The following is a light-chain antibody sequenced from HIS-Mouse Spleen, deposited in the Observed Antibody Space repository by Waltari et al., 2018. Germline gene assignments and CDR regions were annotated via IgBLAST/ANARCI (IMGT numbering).Light chain of an antibody. V-gene: IGLV3-19*01. CDR3: NSRDSSGNHLV. J-gene: IGLJ3*02. CDR1: SLRSYY. CDR2: GKN. Sequence: SSELTQDPAVSVALGQTVRITCQGDSLRSYYASWYQQTPGQAPVLVIYGKNNRPPGIPDRFSGCSSRNTASLTSTGAQAEDEADYYCNSRDSSGNHLVFGGGTKLTVL.